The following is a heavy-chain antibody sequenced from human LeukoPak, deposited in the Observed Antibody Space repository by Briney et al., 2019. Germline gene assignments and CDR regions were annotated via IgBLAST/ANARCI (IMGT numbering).Heavy chain of an antibody. D-gene: IGHD5-12*01. CDR2: INHSGST. CDR3: ATGYSGYEFDY. Sequence: PSETLSLTCAVYGGSFSGYYWSWLRQPPGKGLEWIGEINHSGSTNYNPSLKSRVTISVDTSKNQFSLKLSSVTAADTAVYYCATGYSGYEFDYWGQGTLVTVSS. J-gene: IGHJ4*02. V-gene: IGHV4-34*01. CDR1: GGSFSGYY.